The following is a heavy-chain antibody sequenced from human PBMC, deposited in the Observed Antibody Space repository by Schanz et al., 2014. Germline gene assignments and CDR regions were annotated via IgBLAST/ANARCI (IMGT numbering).Heavy chain of an antibody. CDR3: ARAKRFGDMDV. V-gene: IGHV1-18*04. D-gene: IGHD3-10*01. CDR2: ISTYTGNT. CDR1: GYTFTSYG. Sequence: QVQLVQSGAEVKKPGASVKVSCKASGYTFTSYGVSWVRQAPGQGLEWMGWISTYTGNTNYAQRLQDRVTMTTDTSTSTAYMELRNLRSDDTAVYYCARAKRFGDMDVWGQGTMVTVSS. J-gene: IGHJ3*01.